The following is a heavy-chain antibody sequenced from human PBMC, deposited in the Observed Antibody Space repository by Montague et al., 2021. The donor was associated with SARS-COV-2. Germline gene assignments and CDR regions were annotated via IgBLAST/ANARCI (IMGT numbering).Heavy chain of an antibody. Sequence: TLSLTCTVSGGSISSGSYYWSWIRQPAGKGLEWIGRIYTSGSTNYNPPLKSRVTISVDTSKNQFSLKLSSVTAADTAVYYCAGKSITMVQGVIMGAFDIWGQRTMVTASS. CDR2: IYTSGST. CDR1: GGSISSGSYY. V-gene: IGHV4-61*02. CDR3: AGKSITMVQGVIMGAFDI. D-gene: IGHD3-10*01. J-gene: IGHJ3*02.